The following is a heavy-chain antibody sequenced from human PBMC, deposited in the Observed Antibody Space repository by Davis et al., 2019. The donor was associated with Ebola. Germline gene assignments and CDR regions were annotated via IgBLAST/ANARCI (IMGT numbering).Heavy chain of an antibody. CDR2: IYYSGST. CDR1: GGSISSSSYY. V-gene: IGHV4-39*07. J-gene: IGHJ5*02. D-gene: IGHD4-17*01. CDR3: ASQTVTTGWFDP. Sequence: GSLRLSCTVSGGSISSSSYYWGWIRQPPGKGLEWIGSIYYSGSTYYNPSLKSRVTISVDTSKNQFSLKLSSVTAADTAVYYCASQTVTTGWFDPWGQGTLVTVSS.